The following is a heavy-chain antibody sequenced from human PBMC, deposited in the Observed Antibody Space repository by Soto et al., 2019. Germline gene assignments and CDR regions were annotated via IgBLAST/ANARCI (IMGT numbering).Heavy chain of an antibody. J-gene: IGHJ4*02. Sequence: SETLSLTCTVSGASITGTSYWSWIRQPAGKGLEWIGRFSLSGTTNYNPSLRSRVTMSADVSKNQFSLRLTSVTAADTALYYCARGMTPPGAPAWYYFDSWGQGTLVTVS. CDR1: GASITGTSY. CDR2: FSLSGTT. V-gene: IGHV4-4*07. D-gene: IGHD2-8*02. CDR3: ARGMTPPGAPAWYYFDS.